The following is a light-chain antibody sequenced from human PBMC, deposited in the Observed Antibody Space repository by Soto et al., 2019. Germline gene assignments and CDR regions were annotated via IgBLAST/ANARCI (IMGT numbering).Light chain of an antibody. Sequence: DIQMTQSPSSLSASVGDRVTITCRASQGISNYLAWYQQKPGKVPKLLIYAASTLQSGVPSRFSGSGSGTDCTLTISSLQAEDVATYYCQKYNSASFTFGPGTKVDIK. V-gene: IGKV1-27*01. CDR2: AAS. CDR1: QGISNY. J-gene: IGKJ3*01. CDR3: QKYNSASFT.